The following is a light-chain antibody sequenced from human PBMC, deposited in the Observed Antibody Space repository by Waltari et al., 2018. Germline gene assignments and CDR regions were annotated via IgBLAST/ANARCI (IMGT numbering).Light chain of an antibody. CDR3: YSTDSSSFPL. CDR1: ALPTKY. Sequence: SHELTQPPSVSVSPGQTARITCSGDALPTKYIYWYQQKSGQASVMLIYEDNKRPSGIPERFSGSSSGTLATLTVSGAVVEDEGDYYCYSTDSSSFPLFGGGTRLTVL. CDR2: EDN. V-gene: IGLV3-10*01. J-gene: IGLJ3*02.